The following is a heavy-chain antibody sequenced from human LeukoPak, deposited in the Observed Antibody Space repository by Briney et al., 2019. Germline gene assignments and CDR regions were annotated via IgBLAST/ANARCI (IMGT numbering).Heavy chain of an antibody. Sequence: GGSLSLSCTASGFTFGVYAMSWFRQAPGKGLEGVGFIRSKAYGGTTEYAASVKGRFTISRDDSKSIAYLQMNSLKTEDTAVYYCTRDLSSSTTYYFDYWGQGTLVTVSS. CDR2: IRSKAYGGTT. CDR3: TRDLSSSTTYYFDY. J-gene: IGHJ4*02. CDR1: GFTFGVYA. V-gene: IGHV3-49*03. D-gene: IGHD1-14*01.